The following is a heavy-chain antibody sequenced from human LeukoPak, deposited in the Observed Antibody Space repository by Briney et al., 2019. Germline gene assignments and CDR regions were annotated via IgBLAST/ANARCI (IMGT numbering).Heavy chain of an antibody. D-gene: IGHD3-3*01. Sequence: PSETLSLTCTVSGGSIDNYYWSWIRQPPGKGLEWIGCIYYSGSTNYNPSLTSRVTISVETSKNQLSLKLSSVTAADTAVYYCARGVPGYDFWSGYYFYYYYMDVWGKGTTVTVSS. V-gene: IGHV4-59*12. CDR1: GGSIDNYY. J-gene: IGHJ6*03. CDR2: IYYSGST. CDR3: ARGVPGYDFWSGYYFYYYYMDV.